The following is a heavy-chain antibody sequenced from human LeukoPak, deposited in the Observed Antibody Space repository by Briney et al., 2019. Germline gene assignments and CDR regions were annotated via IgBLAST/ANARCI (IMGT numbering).Heavy chain of an antibody. CDR3: ARAGGADYSNYISRYYYYYMDV. CDR2: ISTYNDNT. D-gene: IGHD4-11*01. CDR1: GYTFTSYG. Sequence: ASVKVSCKASGYTFTSYGISWVRQAPGQGPEWMGWISTYNDNTNYAQKLQGRVTMTTDTSTSTAYMELRSLRSDDTAVYYCARAGGADYSNYISRYYYYYMDVWGKGTTVTVSS. J-gene: IGHJ6*03. V-gene: IGHV1-18*01.